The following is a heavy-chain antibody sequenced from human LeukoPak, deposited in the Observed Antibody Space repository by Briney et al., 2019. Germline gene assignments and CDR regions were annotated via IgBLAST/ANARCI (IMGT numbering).Heavy chain of an antibody. V-gene: IGHV4-59*01. D-gene: IGHD5-24*01. CDR2: IYNTETT. CDR1: GGSISDYY. Sequence: KPSETLSLTCTVSGGSISDYYWSWIRQPPGKGLEWIGYIYNTETTNYNPSLKSRVTISVDMSENQFSLWLSSVTAADTAIYYCARLNLRDVYNYGYYVDYWGRGTLVTVCS. J-gene: IGHJ4*02. CDR3: ARLNLRDVYNYGYYVDY.